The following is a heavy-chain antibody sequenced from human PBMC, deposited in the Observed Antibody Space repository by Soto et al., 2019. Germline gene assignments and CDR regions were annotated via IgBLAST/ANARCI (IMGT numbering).Heavy chain of an antibody. J-gene: IGHJ4*02. CDR2: ISSSSMTI. CDR1: GFIFSSYS. CDR3: ARSSIRVRAISDF. V-gene: IGHV3-48*01. D-gene: IGHD1-26*01. Sequence: PGGSLRLSCAASGFIFSSYSMNWVRQAPGKGLEWLSYISSSSMTIYYTDSVKGRFTISRDNAKNSLYLQMDSLRAEDTAVYYCARSSIRVRAISDFWGQGSLVTVSS.